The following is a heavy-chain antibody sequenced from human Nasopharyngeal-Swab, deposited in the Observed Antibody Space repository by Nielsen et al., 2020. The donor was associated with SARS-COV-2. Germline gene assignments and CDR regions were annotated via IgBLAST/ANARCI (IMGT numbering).Heavy chain of an antibody. V-gene: IGHV4-34*01. D-gene: IGHD3-3*01. CDR3: ASVNGYDFWSGYYHPFDY. J-gene: IGHJ4*02. CDR2: INHSGST. CDR1: GGSFSDYY. Sequence: SETLSLTCAVYGGSFSDYYWSWIRQPPGRGLEWIGEINHSGSTNYNPSLKSRVTISVDTSKNQFSLKLSSVTAADTAVYYCASVNGYDFWSGYYHPFDYWGQGTLVTVSS.